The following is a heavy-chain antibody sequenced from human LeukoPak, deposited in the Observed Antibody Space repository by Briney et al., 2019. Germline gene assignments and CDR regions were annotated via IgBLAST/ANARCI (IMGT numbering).Heavy chain of an antibody. CDR3: TTYLMITFGGDKNRFDF. D-gene: IGHD3-16*01. Sequence: GGSLRLSCAASGFTFSNAWMNWVRQAPGKGLEWVGRIKSKTDGGTTDYAAPVKGRFTISRDDSKNTLYLQMNSLKTEDTAVYNCTTYLMITFGGDKNRFDFWGQGTLVTVSS. CDR2: IKSKTDGGTT. J-gene: IGHJ4*02. V-gene: IGHV3-15*01. CDR1: GFTFSNAW.